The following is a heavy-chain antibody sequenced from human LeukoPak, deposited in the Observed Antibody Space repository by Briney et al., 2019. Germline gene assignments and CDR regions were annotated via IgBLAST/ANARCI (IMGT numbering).Heavy chain of an antibody. D-gene: IGHD2-2*01. V-gene: IGHV1-2*02. CDR3: ARGGYCSSTSCPDWFDP. CDR1: GYTFTDYY. J-gene: IGHJ5*02. Sequence: ASVKVSCKASGYTFTDYYMHWVRQAPGQGLEWMGWINPNSGGTSYAQKFQGRVTMTRDTSISTAYMELSRLRSDDTAVYYCARGGYCSSTSCPDWFDPWGQGTLVTVSS. CDR2: INPNSGGT.